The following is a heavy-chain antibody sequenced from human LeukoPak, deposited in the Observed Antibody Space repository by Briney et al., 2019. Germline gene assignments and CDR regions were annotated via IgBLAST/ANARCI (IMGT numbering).Heavy chain of an antibody. CDR2: IYYSGST. Sequence: SETLSLTCTVSGGSINSDDYCCHWIRQSPGKGLEWIGYIYYSGSTYYNPSFKSRLTISVDTSKNQFSLRLSSVTAADTAVYYCARGGGGSRPFDYWGQGTLVTVSS. V-gene: IGHV4-30-4*01. J-gene: IGHJ4*02. D-gene: IGHD2-15*01. CDR3: ARGGGGSRPFDY. CDR1: GGSINSDDYC.